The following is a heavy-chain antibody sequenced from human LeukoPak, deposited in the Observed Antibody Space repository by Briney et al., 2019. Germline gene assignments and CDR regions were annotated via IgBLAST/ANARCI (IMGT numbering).Heavy chain of an antibody. CDR1: GGSISSYY. CDR3: ARDRTYYYDSSGYFLFDP. J-gene: IGHJ5*02. CDR2: IYTSGST. V-gene: IGHV4-4*07. Sequence: SETLTLTCTVSGGSISSYYWSWIRQPAGKGLEWIGRIYTSGSTNYNPSLKSRVTMSVDTSKNQFSLKLSSVTAADTAVYYCARDRTYYYDSSGYFLFDPWGQGTLVTVSS. D-gene: IGHD3-22*01.